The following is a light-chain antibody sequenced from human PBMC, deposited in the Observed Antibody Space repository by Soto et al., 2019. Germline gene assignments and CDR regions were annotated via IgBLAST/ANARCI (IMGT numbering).Light chain of an antibody. CDR2: DVS. CDR3: SAYTTRRSYT. V-gene: IGLV2-14*01. Sequence: QSVLTQPASVSGSPGQAITISCTETSSDVGAYRHVSWHQQYPSKAPKHMIYDVSDRPSGVSYRFSGSKSGNTASLNISGLQAEDDADYYCSAYTTRRSYTFGSGTKVTVL. CDR1: SSDVGAYRH. J-gene: IGLJ1*01.